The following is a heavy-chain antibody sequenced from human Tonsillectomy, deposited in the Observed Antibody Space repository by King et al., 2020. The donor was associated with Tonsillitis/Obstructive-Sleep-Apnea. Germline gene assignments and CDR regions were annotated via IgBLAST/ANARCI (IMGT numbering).Heavy chain of an antibody. Sequence: VQLVESGSELKKPGASVKVSCEASGYTFNNYAIMWVRQAPGQGLEWMGWINTNTGNPTYAQDFRGRFVFSFDTSVRTAYLQIRSLKAEDTAVYYCAREFNSGLWGPDYWGQGTLVTVSS. CDR1: GYTFNNYA. D-gene: IGHD3-16*01. CDR2: INTNTGNP. J-gene: IGHJ4*02. CDR3: AREFNSGLWGPDY. V-gene: IGHV7-4-1*02.